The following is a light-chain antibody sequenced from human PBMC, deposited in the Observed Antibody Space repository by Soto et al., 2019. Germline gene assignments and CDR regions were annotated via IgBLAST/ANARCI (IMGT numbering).Light chain of an antibody. CDR3: QQYGGSPIT. CDR1: QSVISN. V-gene: IGKV3-20*01. J-gene: IGKJ5*01. Sequence: EIVMTQSPATLSVSPGERATLSCRASQSVISNLAWYQQKPGQAPRLLIYGSSSRAPGIPDRFSGHGSGTDFTLTISRLEPEDFAVYYCQQYGGSPITFGQGTRLEI. CDR2: GSS.